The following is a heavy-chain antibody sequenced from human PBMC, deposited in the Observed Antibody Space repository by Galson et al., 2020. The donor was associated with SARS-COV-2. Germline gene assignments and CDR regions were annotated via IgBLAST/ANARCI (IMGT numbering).Heavy chain of an antibody. V-gene: IGHV4-34*01. CDR3: ARDHDYYYYYGMDV. CDR1: GGSFSGYY. Sequence: SQASETLSLTCAVYGGSFSGYYWSWIRQPPGKGLEWIGEINHSGSTNYNPSLKSRVTISVDTSKNQFSLKLSSVTAADTAVYYCARDHDYYYYYGMDVWGQGTTVTVSS. CDR2: INHSGST. J-gene: IGHJ6*02.